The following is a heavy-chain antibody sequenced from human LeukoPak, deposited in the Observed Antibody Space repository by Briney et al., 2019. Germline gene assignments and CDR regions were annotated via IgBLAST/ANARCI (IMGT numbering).Heavy chain of an antibody. Sequence: SETLSLTCTVSGGSISSYYWSWIRQPPGKGLEWIGYIYTSGSTNYYPSLKSRDTISVDTSKNQFSLKLSSVTAADTAVYYCARSGRPNTIFGVVIPADNWFDPWGQGTLVTVSS. CDR3: ARSGRPNTIFGVVIPADNWFDP. D-gene: IGHD3-3*01. V-gene: IGHV4-4*09. CDR1: GGSISSYY. CDR2: IYTSGST. J-gene: IGHJ5*02.